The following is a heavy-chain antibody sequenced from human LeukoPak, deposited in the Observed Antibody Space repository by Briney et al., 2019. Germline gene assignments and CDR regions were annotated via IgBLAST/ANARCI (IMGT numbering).Heavy chain of an antibody. J-gene: IGHJ4*02. CDR1: GFTFSNYA. V-gene: IGHV3-23*01. CDR2: VGGSGDTT. Sequence: PGGSLRLSCAASGFTFSNYAMSWVRQAPGKGLEWVSAVGGSGDTTYYADSVKGRFTISRDNTKNTVFLQMNSLRAEDTAVYYCAKGGVFSGSSSLDYWGQGTLVTVSS. D-gene: IGHD1-26*01. CDR3: AKGGVFSGSSSLDY.